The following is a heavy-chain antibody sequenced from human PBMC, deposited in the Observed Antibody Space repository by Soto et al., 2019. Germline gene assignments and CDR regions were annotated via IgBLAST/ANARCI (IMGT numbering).Heavy chain of an antibody. V-gene: IGHV4-34*01. Sequence: SEPLSLTCAVYGGSFSGYYWSWIRQPPGKGLEWIGEINHSGSTNYNPSLKSRVTISVGTSKNQFSLKLSSVTAADAAVYYCARGVSYYDSSGYYYSDYYGMDVWGQGTTVTVSS. CDR3: ARGVSYYDSSGYYYSDYYGMDV. J-gene: IGHJ6*02. CDR2: INHSGST. CDR1: GGSFSGYY. D-gene: IGHD3-22*01.